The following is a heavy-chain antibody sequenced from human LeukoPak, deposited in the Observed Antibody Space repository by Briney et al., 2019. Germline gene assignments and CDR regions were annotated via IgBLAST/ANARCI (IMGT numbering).Heavy chain of an antibody. CDR3: QAQETTVTTRDY. CDR1: GGSISSYY. V-gene: IGHV4-4*07. CDR2: IYTSGST. Sequence: PSETLSFTCTVSGGSISSYYWSWIRQPAGKGLEWIGRIYTSGSTNYNPSLKGRVTISVDTSKNQFSLKLSSVTAADTAVYYCQAQETTVTTRDYWGQGTLVTVSS. J-gene: IGHJ4*02. D-gene: IGHD4-17*01.